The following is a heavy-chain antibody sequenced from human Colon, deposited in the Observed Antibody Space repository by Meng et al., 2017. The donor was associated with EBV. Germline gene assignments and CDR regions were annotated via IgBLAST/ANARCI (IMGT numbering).Heavy chain of an antibody. J-gene: IGHJ4*02. D-gene: IGHD2-15*01. CDR2: ISGSGLST. Sequence: EVQLVESGGGWVQPGGSLRLSCAASGFTFSSSALSWVRQAPGRGLEWVSTISGSGLSTYYADSVKGRFTISRDNSKNTLYLQMNSLRAEDTALYYCATALYWGQGTLVTVSS. V-gene: IGHV3-23*04. CDR3: ATALY. CDR1: GFTFSSSA.